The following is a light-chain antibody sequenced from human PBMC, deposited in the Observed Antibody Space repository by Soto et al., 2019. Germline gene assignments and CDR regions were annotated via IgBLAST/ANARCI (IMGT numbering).Light chain of an antibody. CDR2: DAS. CDR1: QSISSW. V-gene: IGKV1-5*01. CDR3: QQYNSYSPT. Sequence: DIQMTQSPSTLSASVGDRVTITCRASQSISSWLAWYQQKSGKAPKLLIYDASSLESGVPSRFSGSGSGTEFTLTISSLQPDDFANYYCQQYNSYSPTFGQGTKLEIK. J-gene: IGKJ2*01.